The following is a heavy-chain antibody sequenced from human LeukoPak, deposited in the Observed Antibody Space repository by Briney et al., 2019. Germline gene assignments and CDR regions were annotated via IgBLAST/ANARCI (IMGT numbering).Heavy chain of an antibody. J-gene: IGHJ4*02. CDR1: GASISTGAYY. V-gene: IGHV4-31*03. Sequence: SETLSLTCSVSGASISTGAYYWSWIRQHPGKGLEWIGYIFYSGKSYHNPSVKSRLSLSLDTSKNQFSLKLTSVTAADTAVYYCASIWYDLNSALHFDNWGQGTLVTVSS. CDR2: IFYSGKS. CDR3: ASIWYDLNSALHFDN. D-gene: IGHD1-7*01.